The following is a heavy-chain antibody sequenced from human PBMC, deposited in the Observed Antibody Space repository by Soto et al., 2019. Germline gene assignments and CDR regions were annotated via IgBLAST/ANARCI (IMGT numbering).Heavy chain of an antibody. Sequence: QVQPQQSGPGLVKPSQTLSLTCTVSGGSISFDHYHWTWIRQPPGKGLEWIGYVHYSGSVLYNPSLQSRVSISVDTSKNQFSLKLSSVTAADTAVYFCAREDDGGDRDYYGLDVWGQGTTVTVSS. CDR2: VHYSGSV. J-gene: IGHJ6*02. D-gene: IGHD2-21*02. V-gene: IGHV4-30-4*01. CDR1: GGSISFDHYH. CDR3: AREDDGGDRDYYGLDV.